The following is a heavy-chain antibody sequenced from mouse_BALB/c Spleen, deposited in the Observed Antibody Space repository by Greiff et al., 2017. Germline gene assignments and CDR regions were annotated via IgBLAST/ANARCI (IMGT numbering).Heavy chain of an antibody. CDR2: IDPENGNT. J-gene: IGHJ3*01. V-gene: IGHV14-1*02. D-gene: IGHD3-1*01. Sequence: EVQLKQSGAELVRPGALVKLSCKASGFNIKDYYMHWVKQRPEQGLEWIGWIDPENGNTIYDPKFQGKASITADTSSNTAYLQLSSLTSEDTAVYYCARELGLRLFAYWGQGTLVTVSA. CDR1: GFNIKDYY. CDR3: ARELGLRLFAY.